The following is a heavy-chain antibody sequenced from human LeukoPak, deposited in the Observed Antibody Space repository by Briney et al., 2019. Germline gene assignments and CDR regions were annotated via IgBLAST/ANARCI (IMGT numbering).Heavy chain of an antibody. CDR2: FDPEDGET. CDR3: ATPTPEEGDYHAFDI. CDR1: GYTLTELS. Sequence: ASVKVSCKVSGYTLTELSMHWVRQAPGKGLEWMGGFDPEDGETIYAQKFQGRVTMTEDTSTDTAYMELSSLRSEDTAVYYCATPTPEEGDYHAFDIWGQGTMVTVSS. J-gene: IGHJ3*02. D-gene: IGHD4/OR15-4a*01. V-gene: IGHV1-24*01.